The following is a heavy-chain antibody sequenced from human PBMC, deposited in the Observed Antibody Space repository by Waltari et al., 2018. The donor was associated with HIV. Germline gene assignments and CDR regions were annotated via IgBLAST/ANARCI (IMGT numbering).Heavy chain of an antibody. CDR2: ISTGSGNT. CDR3: ARDWGWAGDY. CDR1: GCTFTMPA. Sequence: QVQLVQSGPEDQKPGASVKVYCKASGCTFTMPAFRWVRQAPGQRREWMGWISTGSGNTRYSQKFQGRVTITKDTSASTAYMELSTLGSEDTAVYYCARDWGWAGDYWGQGTLVTVS. D-gene: IGHD6-19*01. J-gene: IGHJ4*02. V-gene: IGHV1-3*05.